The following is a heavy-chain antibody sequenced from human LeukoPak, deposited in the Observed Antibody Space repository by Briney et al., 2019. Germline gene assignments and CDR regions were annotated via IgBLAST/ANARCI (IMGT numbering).Heavy chain of an antibody. CDR2: IYYSGST. CDR3: ARELGGSGSFGY. Sequence: PSETLSLTCTVSGGSISSGDYYWSWIRQHPGKGLEWNGYIYYSGSTYYNPSLKSRVTISVDTSKNQFSLKLSSVTAADTAVYYCARELGGSGSFGYWGQGTLVTVSS. J-gene: IGHJ4*02. D-gene: IGHD3-10*01. V-gene: IGHV4-31*03. CDR1: GGSISSGDYY.